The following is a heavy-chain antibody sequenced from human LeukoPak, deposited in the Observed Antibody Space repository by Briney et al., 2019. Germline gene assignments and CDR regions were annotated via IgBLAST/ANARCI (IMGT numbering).Heavy chain of an antibody. D-gene: IGHD3-10*01. V-gene: IGHV3-48*04. J-gene: IGHJ4*02. CDR1: GFTFNNYA. CDR2: IGISSGPL. CDR3: ARAKGYTSSYSFDY. Sequence: GGSLRLSCAASGFTFNNYAMNWVRQTPGGRLEWVSFIGISSGPLLYADSVKGRFTISRDNAKASVYLQMNRLRAEDTAVYYCARAKGYTSSYSFDYWGQGILVTVPS.